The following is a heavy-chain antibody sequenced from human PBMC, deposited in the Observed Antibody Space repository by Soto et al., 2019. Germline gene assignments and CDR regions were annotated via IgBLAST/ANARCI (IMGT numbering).Heavy chain of an antibody. CDR2: VSGYNGNT. J-gene: IGHJ6*02. V-gene: IGHV1-18*01. D-gene: IGHD3-10*01. Sequence: QAQLVQSGGEVKKPGPSVKVSCKASGYTFTTSGVSWVRQAPGQGLEWMGWVSGYNGNTKYEEKVHDRVTMPTDTSTSTGYLELRSLTTDDTAVYYCARAGDLPYYDDDMDVCGLGTTVIVSS. CDR3: ARAGDLPYYDDDMDV. CDR1: GYTFTTSG.